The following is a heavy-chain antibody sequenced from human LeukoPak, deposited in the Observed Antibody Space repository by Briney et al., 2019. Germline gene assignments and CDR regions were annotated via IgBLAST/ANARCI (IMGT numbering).Heavy chain of an antibody. CDR2: IYYSGST. D-gene: IGHD1-26*01. CDR3: ARGRGVGATWAGFDY. Sequence: SETLSLTCTVSGGSISSYYWSWIRQPPGKGLEWIGYIYYSGSTNYNPSLKSRVTISVDTSKNQFSLKLSSVTAADTAVYYCARGRGVGATWAGFDYWGQGTLVTVSS. V-gene: IGHV4-59*12. J-gene: IGHJ4*02. CDR1: GGSISSYY.